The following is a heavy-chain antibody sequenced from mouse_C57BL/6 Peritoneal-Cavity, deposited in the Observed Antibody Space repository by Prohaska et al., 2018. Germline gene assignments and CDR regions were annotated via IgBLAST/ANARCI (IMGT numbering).Heavy chain of an antibody. D-gene: IGHD1-1*01. Sequence: EVQLQQSGPVLVKPGASVKMSCKASGYTFTDYYMNCVKQSHGKSLEWIGVINPYNGGTSYNQKFKGKATLTVDKSSSTAYMELNSLTSEDSAVYYCASYYGSSHFDYWGQGTTLTVPS. CDR1: GYTFTDYY. V-gene: IGHV1-19*01. CDR3: ASYYGSSHFDY. J-gene: IGHJ2*01. CDR2: INPYNGGT.